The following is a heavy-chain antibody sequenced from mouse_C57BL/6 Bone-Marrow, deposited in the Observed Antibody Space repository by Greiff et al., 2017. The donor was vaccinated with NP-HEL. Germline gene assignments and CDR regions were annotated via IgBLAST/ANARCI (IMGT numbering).Heavy chain of an antibody. CDR1: GYTFTDYE. V-gene: IGHV1-15*01. CDR3: TREEIYYYGSRRWYFDV. D-gene: IGHD1-1*01. Sequence: VQLQESGAELVRPGASVTLSCKASGYTFTDYEMHWVKQTPVHGLEWIGAIDPETGGTAYNQKFKGKAILTADKSSSTAYMELRSLTSEDSAVYYCTREEIYYYGSRRWYFDVWGTGTTDTVSS. CDR2: IDPETGGT. J-gene: IGHJ1*03.